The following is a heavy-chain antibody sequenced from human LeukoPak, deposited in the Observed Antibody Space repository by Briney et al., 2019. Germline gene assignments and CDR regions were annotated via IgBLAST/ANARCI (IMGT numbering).Heavy chain of an antibody. D-gene: IGHD6-13*01. CDR1: SGSISSGGYY. V-gene: IGHV4-31*03. J-gene: IGHJ5*02. Sequence: PSETLSLTCTVSSGSISSGGYYWSWIRQHPGKGLEWIGYIYYSGSTYYNPSLKSRVTISVDTSKNQFSLKLSSVTAADTAVYYCARGQAAAGKTNNWFDPWGQGTLVTVSS. CDR2: IYYSGST. CDR3: ARGQAAAGKTNNWFDP.